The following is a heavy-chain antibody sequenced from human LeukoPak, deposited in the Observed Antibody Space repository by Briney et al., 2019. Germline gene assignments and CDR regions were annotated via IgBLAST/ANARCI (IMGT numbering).Heavy chain of an antibody. J-gene: IGHJ4*02. CDR2: IWYDGSNK. CDR1: GFTFSSYG. Sequence: GGSLRLSCAASGFTFSSYGMHWVRQAPGKGLEWVAVIWYDGSNKYYADSVKGRFTVSRDNAKNTLYLQMNSLRAEDTAVYYCARATGSYYSLGYWGQGTLVTVSS. CDR3: ARATGSYYSLGY. V-gene: IGHV3-33*01. D-gene: IGHD1-26*01.